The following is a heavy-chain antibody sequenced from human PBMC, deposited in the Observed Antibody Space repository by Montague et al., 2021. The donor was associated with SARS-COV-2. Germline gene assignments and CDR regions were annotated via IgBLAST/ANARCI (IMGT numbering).Heavy chain of an antibody. CDR1: GGSISSSSYY. CDR2: IYYSGST. CDR3: ARQKMGSVTIFGVVMHDRWLDP. D-gene: IGHD3-3*01. J-gene: IGHJ5*02. V-gene: IGHV4-39*01. Sequence: SETLSLTCTVSGGSISSSSYYWGWIRQPPGKGLEWIGNIYYSGSTYYKPSLKSRVTISVDTSKNQFSLKLSSVTAADTAVYYCARQKMGSVTIFGVVMHDRWLDPWGQGTLVTVSS.